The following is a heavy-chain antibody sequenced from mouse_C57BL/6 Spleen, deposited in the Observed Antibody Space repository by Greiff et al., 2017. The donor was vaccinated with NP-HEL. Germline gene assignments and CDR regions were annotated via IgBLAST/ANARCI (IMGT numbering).Heavy chain of an antibody. D-gene: IGHD1-1*01. Sequence: EVKVVESGGGLVQPKGSLKLSCAASGFSFNTYAMNWVRQAPGKGLEWVARIRSKSDNYATYYADSVKDRFTISRDDSESMLYLQMNNLKTEDTAMYYCVRQDGGDFDYWGQGTTLTVSS. J-gene: IGHJ2*01. V-gene: IGHV10-1*01. CDR3: VRQDGGDFDY. CDR2: IRSKSDNYAT. CDR1: GFSFNTYA.